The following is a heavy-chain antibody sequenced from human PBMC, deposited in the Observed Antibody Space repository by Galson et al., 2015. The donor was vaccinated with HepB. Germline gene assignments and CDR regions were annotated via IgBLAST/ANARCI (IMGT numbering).Heavy chain of an antibody. CDR3: TTASATTAGNDAFDI. Sequence: SLRLSCAASGFTFSNAWMSWVRQAPGKGLEWVGRIKSKTDGWTTDYAAPVKGRFTISRDDSKNTLYLQMNSLKTEDTAVYYCTTASATTAGNDAFDIWGQGTMVTVSS. CDR2: IKSKTDGWTT. J-gene: IGHJ3*02. D-gene: IGHD4-17*01. V-gene: IGHV3-15*01. CDR1: GFTFSNAW.